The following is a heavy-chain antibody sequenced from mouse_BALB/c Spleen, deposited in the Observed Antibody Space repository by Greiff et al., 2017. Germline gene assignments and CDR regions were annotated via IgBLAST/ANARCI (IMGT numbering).Heavy chain of an antibody. CDR3: ARSGYGNYGFDY. CDR1: GYAFTNYL. V-gene: IGHV1-54*01. J-gene: IGHJ2*01. D-gene: IGHD2-10*02. CDR2: INPGSGGT. Sequence: QVQLKQSGAELVRPGTSVKVSCKASGYAFTNYLIEWVKQRPGQGLEWIGVINPGSGGTNYNEKFKGKATLTADKSSSTAYMQLSSLTSDDSAVYFCARSGYGNYGFDYWGQGTTLTVSS.